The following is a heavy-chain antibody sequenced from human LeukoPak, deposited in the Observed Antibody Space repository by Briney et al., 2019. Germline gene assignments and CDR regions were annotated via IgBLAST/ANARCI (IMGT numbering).Heavy chain of an antibody. J-gene: IGHJ4*03. CDR1: GFTFSSYA. CDR2: ISGSGGST. CDR3: AKYGSGRNYIDY. V-gene: IGHV3-23*01. D-gene: IGHD3-10*01. Sequence: GGSLSLSCAASGFTFSSYAMSWVRQAPGQGLEWVSAISGSGGSTYYADSVKGRFTISRDNSKNTLYLQMNSLRAEDTAVYYCAKYGSGRNYIDYWGQGTPVTVSS.